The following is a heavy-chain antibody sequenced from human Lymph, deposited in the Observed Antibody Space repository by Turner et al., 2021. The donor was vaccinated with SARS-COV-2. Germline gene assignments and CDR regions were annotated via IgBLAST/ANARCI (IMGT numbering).Heavy chain of an antibody. CDR1: GGTFSTYV. J-gene: IGHJ3*02. Sequence: QVQLVQSGAEVKKPRSSVRVSCKASGGTFSTYVISWVRQAPGQGLEGMEGIIPIHGIANTEQEVPGRGTFTADKSTSKAYMELSSLRSEDKAVYHCARRHSGNYDAFDIWGQGTMVTVSS. CDR2: IIPIHGIA. D-gene: IGHD1-26*01. V-gene: IGHV1-69*10. CDR3: ARRHSGNYDAFDI.